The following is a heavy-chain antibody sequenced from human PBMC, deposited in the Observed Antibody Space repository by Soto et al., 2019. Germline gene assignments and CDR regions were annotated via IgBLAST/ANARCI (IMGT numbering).Heavy chain of an antibody. CDR2: ISYDGSNK. Sequence: QVQLVESGGGVVQPGRSLRLSCAASGFPFSSYGMHWFRQAPGKGLEWVAHISYDGSNKHYTDSVKGRFTISRDNSKNMLYLQMSSLRAEDTAVYYCVGGQYYFDYCGQGTRVSVSS. D-gene: IGHD2-15*01. V-gene: IGHV3-30*03. J-gene: IGHJ4*02. CDR1: GFPFSSYG. CDR3: VGGQYYFDY.